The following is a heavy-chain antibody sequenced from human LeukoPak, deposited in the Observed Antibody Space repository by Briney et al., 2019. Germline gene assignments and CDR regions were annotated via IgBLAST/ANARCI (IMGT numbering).Heavy chain of an antibody. CDR1: GFTFNNYG. V-gene: IGHV3-30*18. Sequence: PGGSLRLSCVASGFTFNNYGMHWVRQAPGKGLEWVAVISYDGSNKYYADSVKGRFTISRDNSKNTLYLQMNSLRAEDTAVYYCAKDTGYSSSWYGFDYWGQGTLVTVSS. D-gene: IGHD6-13*01. CDR2: ISYDGSNK. J-gene: IGHJ4*02. CDR3: AKDTGYSSSWYGFDY.